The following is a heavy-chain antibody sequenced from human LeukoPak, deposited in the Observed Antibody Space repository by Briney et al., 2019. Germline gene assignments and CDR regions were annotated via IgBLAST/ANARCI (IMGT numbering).Heavy chain of an antibody. J-gene: IGHJ4*02. CDR2: ITGGAIVT. CDR1: GFTFSRYA. D-gene: IGHD2/OR15-2a*01. Sequence: GGSLRLSCAASGFTFSRYAMSWVRQAPGKGLEWVSAITGGAIVTAYADTVKARFTISRDNSKATLYLQMTGVRAEDTAIYYCVKEDSFVDYFDYWGQGTLVTVSA. CDR3: VKEDSFVDYFDY. V-gene: IGHV3-23*01.